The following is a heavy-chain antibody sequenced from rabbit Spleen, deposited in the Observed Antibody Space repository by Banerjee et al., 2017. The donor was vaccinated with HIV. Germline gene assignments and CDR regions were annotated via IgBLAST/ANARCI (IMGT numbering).Heavy chain of an antibody. CDR2: IDTGSRDFT. CDR3: ARDGAGGSYFAL. CDR1: GVSFSNYNF. J-gene: IGHJ4*01. V-gene: IGHV1S40*01. Sequence: LLEYGGDLVQPGASLTLTCTASGVSFSNYNFMCWVRQAPGKGLEWIACIDTGSRDFTYYATWAKGRFTISKTSSTTVTLQMTSLTAADTATYFCARDGAGGSYFALWGPGTL. D-gene: IGHD8-1*01.